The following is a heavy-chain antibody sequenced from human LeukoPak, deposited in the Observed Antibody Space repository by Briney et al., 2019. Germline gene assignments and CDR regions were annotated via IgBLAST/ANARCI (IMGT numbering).Heavy chain of an antibody. J-gene: IGHJ4*02. D-gene: IGHD5-18*01. CDR1: GFTVSSNY. CDR2: IYSGGST. Sequence: GGSLRLSCAASGFTVSSNYMSWVRQAPGKGLEWVSVIYSGGSTYYADSVKGRFTISRDNSKNTLYLQMNSLRAEDTAVYYCARDSPARGYSYGYFDYWGQGTLVTVSS. V-gene: IGHV3-66*01. CDR3: ARDSPARGYSYGYFDY.